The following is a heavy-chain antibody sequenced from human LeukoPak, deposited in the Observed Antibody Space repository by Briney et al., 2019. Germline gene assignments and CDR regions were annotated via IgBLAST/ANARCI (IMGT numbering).Heavy chain of an antibody. CDR3: AKGPPQIIGTYANDY. V-gene: IGHV3-48*01. J-gene: IGHJ4*02. CDR1: GFTFTSYS. D-gene: IGHD1-26*01. Sequence: GGSLRLSCAASGFTFTSYSMNWVRQAPGKGLECVSYISSSSSTTYYADSVKGRFTISRDNSKNTLYLQMNSLRAEDTAVYYCAKGPPQIIGTYANDYWGQGTLVTVSS. CDR2: ISSSSSTT.